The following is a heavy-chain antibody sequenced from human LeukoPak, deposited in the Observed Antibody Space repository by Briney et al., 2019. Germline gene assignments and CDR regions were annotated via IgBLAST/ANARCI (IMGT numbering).Heavy chain of an antibody. CDR2: FDPEDGET. V-gene: IGHV1-24*01. J-gene: IGHJ3*02. CDR1: GYTLTELS. CDR3: ATDFPCTSCPEIAIDRGAFDI. D-gene: IGHD2-2*01. Sequence: ASVKVSCKVSGYTLTELSMHWVRQAPGKGLEWMGGFDPEDGETIYAQKFQGRVTMTEDTSTDTAYMELSSLRSEDTAVYYCATDFPCTSCPEIAIDRGAFDIWGQGTMVTVSS.